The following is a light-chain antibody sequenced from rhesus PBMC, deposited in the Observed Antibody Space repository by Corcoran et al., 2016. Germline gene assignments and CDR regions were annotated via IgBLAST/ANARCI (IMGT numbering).Light chain of an antibody. CDR1: QSIGSN. V-gene: IGKV1-59*02. J-gene: IGKJ1*01. CDR3: QKCDSAPWT. CDR2: AAS. Sequence: AIQMTQSPSSLSASVGDTVTITCRASQSIGSNLAWYQQKPGKVPKLLIYAASTLQSEVPSRFSGSGSGTDFTLTISSLQPEDVATYCCQKCDSAPWTFGQGTKVEIK.